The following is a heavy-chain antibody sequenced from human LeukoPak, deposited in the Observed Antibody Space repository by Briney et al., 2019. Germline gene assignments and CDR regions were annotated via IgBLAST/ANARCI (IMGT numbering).Heavy chain of an antibody. Sequence: GGSLRLSCAASGFTFSSYAMHWVRQAPGKGLEWVSAISGSGGSTYYADSVKGRFTISRDNSKNTLYLQMNSLRAEDTAVYYCAKSGSSGWYSPYWYFDLWGRGTLVTVSS. CDR2: ISGSGGST. CDR1: GFTFSSYA. J-gene: IGHJ2*01. D-gene: IGHD6-19*01. CDR3: AKSGSSGWYSPYWYFDL. V-gene: IGHV3-23*01.